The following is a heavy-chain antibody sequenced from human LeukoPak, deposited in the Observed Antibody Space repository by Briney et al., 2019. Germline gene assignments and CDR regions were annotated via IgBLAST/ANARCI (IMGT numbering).Heavy chain of an antibody. D-gene: IGHD2-15*01. CDR3: ARDSGYYDSFDY. V-gene: IGHV3-33*08. J-gene: IGHJ4*02. CDR1: GFTFTNYG. CDR2: IWYDGSNK. Sequence: PGGSLRLSCAASGFTFTNYGMHWVRQAPGKGLEWVAVIWYDGSNKYYADSVKGRFTISRDNSKNTLYLQMNSLRAEDTAVYYCARDSGYYDSFDYWGQGTLVTVSS.